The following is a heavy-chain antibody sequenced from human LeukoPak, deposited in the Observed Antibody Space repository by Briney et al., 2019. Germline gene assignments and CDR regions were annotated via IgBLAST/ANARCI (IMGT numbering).Heavy chain of an antibody. V-gene: IGHV3-30*18. D-gene: IGHD3-22*01. J-gene: IGHJ4*02. Sequence: GGSLRLSCAASGFTFSSYGMHWVRQAPGKGLEWVAVISYDGSNKYYADSVKGRFTISRDNSKNTLYLQMNSLRAEDTAVYYCAKSAFDSSDAHDYWGQGTLVTVSS. CDR2: ISYDGSNK. CDR1: GFTFSSYG. CDR3: AKSAFDSSDAHDY.